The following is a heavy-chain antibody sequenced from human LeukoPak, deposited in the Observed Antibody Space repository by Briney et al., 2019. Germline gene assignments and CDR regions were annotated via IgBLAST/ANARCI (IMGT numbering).Heavy chain of an antibody. J-gene: IGHJ4*02. CDR3: ARSRDTYYYGSGSYYSFDY. D-gene: IGHD3-10*01. V-gene: IGHV4-39*01. Sequence: PSETLSLTCTVSGGSISSSTYYWGWIRQPPGKGLEWIGSIYYSGSTYYNPSLKSRVTISVDTSKNQFPLKLSSVTAADTAVYYCARSRDTYYYGSGSYYSFDYWGQGTLVTVSS. CDR1: GGSISSSTYY. CDR2: IYYSGST.